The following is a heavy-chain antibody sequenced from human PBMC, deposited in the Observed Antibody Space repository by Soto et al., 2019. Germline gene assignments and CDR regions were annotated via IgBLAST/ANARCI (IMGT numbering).Heavy chain of an antibody. CDR2: VSFSGSK. V-gene: IGHV4-39*01. D-gene: IGHD6-6*01. CDR1: GDSISNSGCY. CDR3: PSGSTWQGRDWFEH. J-gene: IGHJ5*02. Sequence: SETLSLTCTVSGDSISNSGCYWGWTRQSPGKRLEWIGGVSFSGSKYYNPSLRSRVTFSVDTSKTLISLKLRSVTAADTAVYYCPSGSTWQGRDWFEHWGHGTLVTVSS.